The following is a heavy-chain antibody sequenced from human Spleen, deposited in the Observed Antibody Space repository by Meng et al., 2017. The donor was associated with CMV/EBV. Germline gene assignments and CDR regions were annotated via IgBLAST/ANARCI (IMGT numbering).Heavy chain of an antibody. CDR2: IIPILGIA. D-gene: IGHD2-2*01. J-gene: IGHJ6*02. CDR1: GYTFTSYG. Sequence: ASVKVSCKASGYTFTSYGISWVRQAPGQGLEWMGGIIPILGIANYAQKLQGRVTMTTDTSTSTAYMELRSLRSDDTAVYYCAREVVVPAAKGWAYYYYGMDVWGQGTTVTVSS. CDR3: AREVVVPAAKGWAYYYYGMDV. V-gene: IGHV1-18*01.